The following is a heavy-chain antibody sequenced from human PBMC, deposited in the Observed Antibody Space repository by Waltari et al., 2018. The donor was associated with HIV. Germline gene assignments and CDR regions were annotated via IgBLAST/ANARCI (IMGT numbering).Heavy chain of an antibody. CDR3: ARPKYSYGYHFDY. V-gene: IGHV3-30*04. J-gene: IGHJ4*02. CDR2: ISYDGSNK. Sequence: QVQLVEAGGGVVQPGRSLRVSCAASGFTFSSYAMHWVRPAPGKGLEWVAVISYDGSNKYYADSVKGRFTISRDNSTNTLYLQMNSLRAEDTAVYYCARPKYSYGYHFDYWGQGTLVTVSS. D-gene: IGHD5-18*01. CDR1: GFTFSSYA.